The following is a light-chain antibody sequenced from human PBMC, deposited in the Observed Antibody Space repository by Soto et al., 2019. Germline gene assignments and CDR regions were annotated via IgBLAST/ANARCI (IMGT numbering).Light chain of an antibody. V-gene: IGKV3-15*01. J-gene: IGKJ5*01. Sequence: EIVMTQSPATLSVSPGERATLSCRASQSVSSNLAWYQQQPGQAPRLLIYGASTRATGFPARFSGSGSGTEFTLTISSLQSEDFAVYYCQQYNSWPPITFGQGTRLEIK. CDR2: GAS. CDR3: QQYNSWPPIT. CDR1: QSVSSN.